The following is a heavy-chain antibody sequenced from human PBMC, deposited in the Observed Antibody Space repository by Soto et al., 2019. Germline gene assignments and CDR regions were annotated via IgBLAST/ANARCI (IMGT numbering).Heavy chain of an antibody. CDR1: GYTFTGYY. CDR2: INPNSGAT. V-gene: IGHV1-2*02. D-gene: IGHD2-21*01. J-gene: IGHJ4*02. Sequence: QVQLVQSGAEVNRSGASVKVSCKPSGYTFTGYYIHWVRQAPGQGLEWMGWINPNSGATNYAQKFQGRVTMARDTSMSTAYMDLTRLRSDDTAVYYCVRDLVSTIGDFDNWGQGTLVTVSS. CDR3: VRDLVSTIGDFDN.